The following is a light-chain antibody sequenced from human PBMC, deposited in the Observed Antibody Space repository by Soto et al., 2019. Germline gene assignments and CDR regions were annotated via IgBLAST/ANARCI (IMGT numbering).Light chain of an antibody. J-gene: IGKJ5*01. V-gene: IGKV4-1*01. Sequence: DIVMTQSPDSLAVSLGERATINCKSSQRVLYSSNNKNYLDWYQQKPGQPPKLLIYWASTRESGVPDRFSGSGSGSDFTLTISSLQAEDEAVYYCQQYYSIPITFGQGTRLEIK. CDR3: QQYYSIPIT. CDR1: QRVLYSSNNKNY. CDR2: WAS.